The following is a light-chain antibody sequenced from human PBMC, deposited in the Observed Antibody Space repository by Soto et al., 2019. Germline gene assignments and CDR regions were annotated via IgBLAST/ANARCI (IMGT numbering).Light chain of an antibody. CDR2: WAS. CDR3: QQYESTPPT. J-gene: IGKJ2*01. CDR1: QSVLYSSNNKNY. Sequence: DIVMTRSPDSLAVSLGERATINCKSSQSVLYSSNNKNYLAWYQQRPGQPPKLLIYWASTRESGVPDRFSGSGSGTDFPLTITSLQAEDVAVYYCQQYESTPPTFGQGTKLEIK. V-gene: IGKV4-1*01.